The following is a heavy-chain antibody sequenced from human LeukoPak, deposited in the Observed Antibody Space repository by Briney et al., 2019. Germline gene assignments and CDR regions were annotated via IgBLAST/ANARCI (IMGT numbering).Heavy chain of an antibody. V-gene: IGHV4-34*01. CDR3: ARDRAYYYGSGSYFSAD. CDR2: INLAGST. Sequence: SETLSLTCAIYGGSFDGYSWSWIRQSPGKGLEWIGEINLAGSTNYNPSLKSRVTISVDTSKNQFSLKLSSVTAADTAVYYCARDRAYYYGSGSYFSADWGQGTLVTVSS. CDR1: GGSFDGYS. J-gene: IGHJ4*02. D-gene: IGHD3-10*01.